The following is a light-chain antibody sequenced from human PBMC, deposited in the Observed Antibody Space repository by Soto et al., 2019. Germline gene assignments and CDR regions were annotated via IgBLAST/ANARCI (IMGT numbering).Light chain of an antibody. CDR3: SSYTTIKTVV. CDR2: EVR. J-gene: IGLJ2*01. Sequence: QSVLTQPASVSGSPGQSITIACTGTNRDVGSYNLVSWYQQRPGEAPKLIISEVRNRPSGISYRFTGSKSGNTASLTISGLQAEDEADYYCSSYTTIKTVVFGGGTQLTVL. CDR1: NRDVGSYNL. V-gene: IGLV2-14*01.